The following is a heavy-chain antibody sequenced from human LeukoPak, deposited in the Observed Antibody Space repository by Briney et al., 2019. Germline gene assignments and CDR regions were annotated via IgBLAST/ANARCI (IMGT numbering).Heavy chain of an antibody. V-gene: IGHV4-39*02. CDR2: IYYSGST. CDR1: GGSISSSSYY. Sequence: SETLSLTCTVSGGSISSSSYYWGWIRQPPGRGLEWIGSIYYSGSTYYNPSLKSRVTISVDTAKNQLSLKHGPVTAADTAVYYCPRAPPGGNSGWIDYRGQGTLVTVSS. J-gene: IGHJ4*02. D-gene: IGHD4-23*01. CDR3: PRAPPGGNSGWIDY.